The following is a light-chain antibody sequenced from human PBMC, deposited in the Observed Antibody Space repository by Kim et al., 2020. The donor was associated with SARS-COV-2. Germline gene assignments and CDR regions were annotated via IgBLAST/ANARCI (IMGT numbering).Light chain of an antibody. CDR2: DAS. CDR3: QQRGNWPT. V-gene: IGKV3-11*01. Sequence: EIVLTQSPDTLSLSPGERATLSCRASQSVRTYLAWYQQKPGQSPRLLIYDASNRATGIPARFSGSGSGTDFTLTISSLEPEDFAVYYCQQRGNWPTFGQGTRLEIK. CDR1: QSVRTY. J-gene: IGKJ5*01.